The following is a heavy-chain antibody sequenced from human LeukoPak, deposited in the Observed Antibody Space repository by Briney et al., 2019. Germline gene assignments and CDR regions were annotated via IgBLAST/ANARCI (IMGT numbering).Heavy chain of an antibody. D-gene: IGHD3-22*01. J-gene: IGHJ3*02. V-gene: IGHV4-59*12. CDR3: ARDPRYYYDSSGYYNPDAFDI. Sequence: SETLSLTCTVSGGSISSYYWSWIRQPPGKGLEWIGYIYYSGSTNYNPSLKSRVTISVDTSKNQFSLKLSSVTAADTAVYYCARDPRYYYDSSGYYNPDAFDIWGQGTMVTVSS. CDR1: GGSISSYY. CDR2: IYYSGST.